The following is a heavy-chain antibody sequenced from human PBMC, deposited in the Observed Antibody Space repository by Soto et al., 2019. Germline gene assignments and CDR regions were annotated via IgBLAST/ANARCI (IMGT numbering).Heavy chain of an antibody. V-gene: IGHV4-30-4*01. CDR1: GGSISSGDYY. CDR3: ARAMTTVTETSYYYYGMDV. Sequence: TSETLSLTCTVSGGSISSGDYYWSWIRQPPGKGLEWIGYIYYSGSTYYNPSLKSRVTISVDTSKNQFSLKLSSVTAADTAVYYCARAMTTVTETSYYYYGMDVWGQGTTVTVSS. CDR2: IYYSGST. D-gene: IGHD4-4*01. J-gene: IGHJ6*02.